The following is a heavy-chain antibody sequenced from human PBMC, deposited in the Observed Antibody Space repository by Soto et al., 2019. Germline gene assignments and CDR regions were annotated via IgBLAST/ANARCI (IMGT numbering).Heavy chain of an antibody. J-gene: IGHJ4*02. V-gene: IGHV4-30-4*01. CDR3: ARSVAVPGAHIDY. CDR2: ISYSGTT. Sequence: PSETLSLTCTVSGATVSSDDYYWSWIRQPPGKGLEWIGYISYSGTTNSTPSLKSQVIISVDTSKNQFSLKLISVTAADTAVYYCARSVAVPGAHIDYWGQGTQVTVSS. D-gene: IGHD6-19*01. CDR1: GATVSSDDYY.